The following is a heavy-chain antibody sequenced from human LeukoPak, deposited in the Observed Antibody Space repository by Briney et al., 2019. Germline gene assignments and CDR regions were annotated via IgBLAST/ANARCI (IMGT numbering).Heavy chain of an antibody. J-gene: IGHJ4*02. CDR1: GGSFSPYY. D-gene: IGHD2-21*02. CDR2: INHSGST. V-gene: IGHV4-34*01. Sequence: SETLSLTCAVYGGSFSPYYWRWIRQPPGKGLEWMGEINHSGSTNYNASLKSRVTISVDTSKNQFSLRLSSVTAADTAVYYCARGGFYCGGDCYVDYWGQGTLVTVSS. CDR3: ARGGFYCGGDCYVDY.